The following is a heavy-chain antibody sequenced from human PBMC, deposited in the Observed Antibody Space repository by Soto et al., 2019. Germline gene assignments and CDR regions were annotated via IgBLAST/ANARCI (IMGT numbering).Heavy chain of an antibody. CDR2: IYYSGST. CDR3: SRIAVAGSQADY. CDR1: GGSISSYY. Sequence: PSETLSLTCTVSGGSISSYYWSWIRQPPGKGLEWIGYIYYSGSTNYNPSLKSRVTISIDTPKNQFSLKLSSVTAADTAVYYCSRIAVAGSQADYWGQGTLVTVSS. D-gene: IGHD6-19*01. V-gene: IGHV4-59*08. J-gene: IGHJ4*02.